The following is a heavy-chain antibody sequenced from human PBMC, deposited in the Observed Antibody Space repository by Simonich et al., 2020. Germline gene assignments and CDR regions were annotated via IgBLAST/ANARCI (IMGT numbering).Heavy chain of an antibody. CDR1: GFTFSSYD. V-gene: IGHV3-13*01. CDR2: IGTAGDT. CDR3: ARGGYSGSYNWFDP. J-gene: IGHJ5*02. D-gene: IGHD1-26*01. Sequence: EVQLVESGGGLVQPGGSLRLSCSASGFTFSSYDMQCVRQAILKGRELVSAIGTAGDTYYPGSVKGRFTISRENDKNSLYLQMNSLRAGDTAVYYCARGGYSGSYNWFDPWGQGTLVTVSS.